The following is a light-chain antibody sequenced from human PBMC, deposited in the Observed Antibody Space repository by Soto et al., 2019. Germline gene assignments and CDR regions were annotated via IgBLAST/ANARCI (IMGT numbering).Light chain of an antibody. V-gene: IGKV1-39*01. Sequence: DIQMTQSPSSLSASVRDRVTITCRASESISSHLNWYQQKPGKAPKVLIHAASSLHSGVPSRFSGSGSGTDFTLTITSLQPEDFATYYCQQNCSTPRTFGQGTKVEIK. CDR1: ESISSH. J-gene: IGKJ1*01. CDR2: AAS. CDR3: QQNCSTPRT.